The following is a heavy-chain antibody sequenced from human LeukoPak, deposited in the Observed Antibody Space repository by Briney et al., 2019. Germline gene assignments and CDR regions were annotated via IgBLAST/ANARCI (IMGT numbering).Heavy chain of an antibody. CDR3: ASGRAAKLRSFYDY. D-gene: IGHD5-12*01. J-gene: IGHJ4*02. V-gene: IGHV4-59*01. CDR2: IYYSRST. Sequence: SETLSLTCTVSGGSITESYWSWIRQSPGKGLEWMGHIYYSRSTNYNSSLKSRVTMSLDTSKNQVSLRLSSVTAADTAVYYCASGRAAKLRSFYDYWGQGTLVTVSS. CDR1: GGSITESY.